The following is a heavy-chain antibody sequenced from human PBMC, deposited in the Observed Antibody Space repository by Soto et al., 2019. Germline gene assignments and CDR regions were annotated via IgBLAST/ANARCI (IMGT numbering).Heavy chain of an antibody. V-gene: IGHV1-69*01. CDR3: ARGGVTTYYFDD. CDR2: IIPIFGTA. J-gene: IGHJ4*02. CDR1: GGTFSSYA. Sequence: QVQLVQSGAEVKKPGSSVKVSCKASGGTFSSYAISWVRQSPGHGLEWMGGIIPIFGTANYAQKFQGRVTITAAEPTSTAYMELSSLSSEDTAVYYCARGGVTTYYFDDWGQGTLVTVSS. D-gene: IGHD2-21*02.